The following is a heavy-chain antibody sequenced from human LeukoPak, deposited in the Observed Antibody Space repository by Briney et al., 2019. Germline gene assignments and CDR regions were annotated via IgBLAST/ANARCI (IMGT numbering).Heavy chain of an antibody. CDR1: GGSISSYY. Sequence: PSETLSLTCTVSGGSISSYYWSWIRQPPGKGLEWIGRIYTSGGTNYNPSLKSRVTTSVDTSKSQFSLKLSSVTAADTAVYYCARGGSRGVNTADWHFDLWGRGTPATVSS. CDR2: IYTSGGT. D-gene: IGHD4-23*01. J-gene: IGHJ2*01. V-gene: IGHV4-4*07. CDR3: ARGGSRGVNTADWHFDL.